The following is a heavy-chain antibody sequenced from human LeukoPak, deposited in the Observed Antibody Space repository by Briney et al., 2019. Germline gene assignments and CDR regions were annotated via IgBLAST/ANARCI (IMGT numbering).Heavy chain of an antibody. V-gene: IGHV1-2*02. D-gene: IGHD3-22*01. CDR3: ARDRFYDSSGPTQN. CDR1: GYTFTSYG. Sequence: ASVKVSCKASGYTFTSYGISWVRQAPGQGLEWMGWINPNSGGTNYAQKFQGRVTMTRDTSISTAYMELSRLRSDDTAVYYCARDRFYDSSGPTQNWGQGTLVTVSS. J-gene: IGHJ4*02. CDR2: INPNSGGT.